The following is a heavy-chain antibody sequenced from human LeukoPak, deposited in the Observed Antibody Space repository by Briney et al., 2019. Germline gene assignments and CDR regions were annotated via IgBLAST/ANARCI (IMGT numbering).Heavy chain of an antibody. J-gene: IGHJ4*02. V-gene: IGHV1-69*04. D-gene: IGHD5-18*01. CDR3: ARDPDTAMVLD. CDR2: IIPILGIA. Sequence: GASVKVSCTASGGTFSSYAIRWVRQAPGQGLEWMGRIIPILGIANYAQKFQGRVTITADKSTSTAYMELSSLRSEDRAVYYCARDPDTAMVLDWGQGTLVTVSS. CDR1: GGTFSSYA.